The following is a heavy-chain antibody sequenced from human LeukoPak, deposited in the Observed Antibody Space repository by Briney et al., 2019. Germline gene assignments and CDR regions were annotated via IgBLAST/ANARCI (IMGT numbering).Heavy chain of an antibody. Sequence: SETLSLTCTVSGGSISSYYWSWIRQPPGKGLEWIGYIYYSGSTNYNPSLKSRVTISVDTSKNQFSLKLSSVTAADTAVYYCARDSGYSSGWYRFLDYWGQGTLVTVSS. J-gene: IGHJ4*02. CDR2: IYYSGST. V-gene: IGHV4-59*01. D-gene: IGHD6-19*01. CDR3: ARDSGYSSGWYRFLDY. CDR1: GGSISSYY.